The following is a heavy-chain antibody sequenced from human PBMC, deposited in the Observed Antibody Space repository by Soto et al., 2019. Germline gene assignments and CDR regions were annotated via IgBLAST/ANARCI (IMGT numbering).Heavy chain of an antibody. J-gene: IGHJ6*02. CDR1: GGSFSGFY. Sequence: PSETLSLTCAVYGGSFSGFYWSWIRQPPGKGLEWIGEINHSGSTNYNPSLKSRVTISVDTSKNQFSLKLSSVTAADTAVYYCARGHDYGDNYGMDVWGQGTTVTVSS. D-gene: IGHD4-17*01. CDR3: ARGHDYGDNYGMDV. CDR2: INHSGST. V-gene: IGHV4-34*01.